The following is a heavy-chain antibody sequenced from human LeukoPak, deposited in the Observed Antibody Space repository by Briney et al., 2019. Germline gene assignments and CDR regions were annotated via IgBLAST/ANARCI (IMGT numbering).Heavy chain of an antibody. J-gene: IGHJ3*02. Sequence: SGGSLRLSCAASGFTFSSYWMSWVRQAPGKGLEWVANIKQDGSEKYYVDSVKGRFTISRDNAKNSLYLQMNSLRAEDTAVYYCASIAAAGLDAFDIWGKGTMVTVSS. CDR3: ASIAAAGLDAFDI. CDR1: GFTFSSYW. V-gene: IGHV3-7*03. CDR2: IKQDGSEK. D-gene: IGHD6-13*01.